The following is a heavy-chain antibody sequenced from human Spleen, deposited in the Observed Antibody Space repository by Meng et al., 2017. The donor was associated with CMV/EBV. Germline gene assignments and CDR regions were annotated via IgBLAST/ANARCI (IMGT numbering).Heavy chain of an antibody. D-gene: IGHD2-15*01. V-gene: IGHV1-2*02. CDR3: ARDGPHCSVGGCYFDF. Sequence: GYSVNDYQINWVRQAPGQGLEWMGGIDPHSGGTNYAQKFQDRVIMTSDTSTSTVYMELNNLRGDDRAVYYCARDGPHCSVGGCYFDFWGQGSLVTVSS. J-gene: IGHJ4*02. CDR2: IDPHSGGT. CDR1: GYSVNDYQ.